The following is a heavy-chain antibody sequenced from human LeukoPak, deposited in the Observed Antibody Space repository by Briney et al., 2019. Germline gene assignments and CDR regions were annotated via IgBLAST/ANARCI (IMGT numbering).Heavy chain of an antibody. CDR3: AKGELPFDY. CDR1: VFTFSSYG. D-gene: IGHD1-26*01. CDR2: ISYDGSNK. V-gene: IGHV3-30*18. J-gene: IGHJ4*02. Sequence: GGSLRLSCAASVFTFSSYGMHWVRQAPGKGLEWVAVISYDGSNKYYADSVKGRFTISRDNSKNTLYLQMNSLRAEDTAVYYCAKGELPFDYWGQGTLVTVSS.